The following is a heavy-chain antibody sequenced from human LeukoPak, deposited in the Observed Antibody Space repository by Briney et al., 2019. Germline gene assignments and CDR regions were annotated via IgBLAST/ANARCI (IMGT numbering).Heavy chain of an antibody. CDR3: ARDEGYYGSGSYSFDY. CDR1: GGSISSYY. J-gene: IGHJ4*02. Sequence: PSETLSLTCTVSGGSISSYYWSWIRQPAGKGLEWIGRIYTSGSTNYNPSLKSRVTMSVDTSKNQFSLKLSSVTAADTAVYYCARDEGYYGSGSYSFDYWGQGTLVTVSS. CDR2: IYTSGST. D-gene: IGHD3-10*01. V-gene: IGHV4-4*07.